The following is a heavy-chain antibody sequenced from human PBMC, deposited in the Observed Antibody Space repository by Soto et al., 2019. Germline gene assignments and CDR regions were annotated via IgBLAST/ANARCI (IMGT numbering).Heavy chain of an antibody. CDR3: AKDQVVDWNYDIFYFDY. V-gene: IGHV3-23*01. CDR1: GFTFNSYA. CDR2: ISGSGGST. J-gene: IGHJ4*02. D-gene: IGHD1-7*01. Sequence: PGGSLRLSCAASGFTFNSYAMSWVRQAPGKGLEWVSAISGSGGSTYYADSVKGRFTISRDNSKNTLYLQMNSLRAEDTAVYYCAKDQVVDWNYDIFYFDYWGQGTLVTVSS.